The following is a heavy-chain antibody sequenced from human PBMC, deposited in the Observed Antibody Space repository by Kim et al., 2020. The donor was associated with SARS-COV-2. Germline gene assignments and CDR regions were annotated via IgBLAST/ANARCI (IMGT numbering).Heavy chain of an antibody. V-gene: IGHV3-30*04. CDR2: ISYDGSNK. J-gene: IGHJ4*02. CDR3: ARAITMVRSPLGY. D-gene: IGHD3-10*01. Sequence: GGSLRLSCAASGFTFSSYAMHWVRQAPGKGLEWVSVISYDGSNKYYADSVKGRFTISRDNSKNTLYLQMNSLRAEDTAVYYCARAITMVRSPLGYWGQGTLVTVSS. CDR1: GFTFSSYA.